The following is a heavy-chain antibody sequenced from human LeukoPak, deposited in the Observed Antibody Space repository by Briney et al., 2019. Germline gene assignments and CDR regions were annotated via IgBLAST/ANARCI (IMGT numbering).Heavy chain of an antibody. Sequence: SQTLSLTCTVSGGSISSGGYYWSWIRQHPGKGLEWIGYIYYSGSTYYNPSLKSRVTISVDTSKNQFSLKLSSVTAADTAVYYCARKVPYYDFWSGYYFDYWGQGTLVTVSS. J-gene: IGHJ4*02. CDR1: GGSISSGGYY. V-gene: IGHV4-30-4*08. CDR2: IYYSGST. D-gene: IGHD3-3*01. CDR3: ARKVPYYDFWSGYYFDY.